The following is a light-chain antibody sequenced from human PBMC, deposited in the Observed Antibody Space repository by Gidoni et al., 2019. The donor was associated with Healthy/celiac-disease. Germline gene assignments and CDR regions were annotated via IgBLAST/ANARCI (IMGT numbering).Light chain of an antibody. J-gene: IGLJ2*01. CDR2: SNT. Sequence: QSVLPHPPSASGTPGPRVTISCSGSSSNIGSNTVNWYQQLPGTAPKLLIYSNTKRPSGVPDRFSGSKSGTSASLAISGLQSEDEADYYCAAWDDSLNGVVFGGGTKLTVL. CDR1: SSNIGSNT. V-gene: IGLV1-44*01. CDR3: AAWDDSLNGVV.